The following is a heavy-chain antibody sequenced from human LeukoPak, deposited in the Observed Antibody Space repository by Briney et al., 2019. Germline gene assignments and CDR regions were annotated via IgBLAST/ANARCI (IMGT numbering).Heavy chain of an antibody. D-gene: IGHD1-1*01. J-gene: IGHJ4*02. CDR3: ARIGGYNWNEGYFDY. CDR1: GGSISSYY. V-gene: IGHV4-59*01. Sequence: SETLSLTCTVSGGSISSYYWSWIRQPPGKGLEWIGYIYYSGSTNYNPSLKSRVTISVDTSKSQFSLKLSSVTAADTAVYYCARIGGYNWNEGYFDYWGQGTLVTVSS. CDR2: IYYSGST.